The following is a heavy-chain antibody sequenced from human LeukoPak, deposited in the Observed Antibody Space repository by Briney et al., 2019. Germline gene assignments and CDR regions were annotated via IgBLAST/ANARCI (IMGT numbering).Heavy chain of an antibody. D-gene: IGHD3-3*01. CDR2: INHSGST. J-gene: IGHJ4*02. CDR1: GGSFSGYY. Sequence: SETLSLTXAVYGGSFSGYYWSWIRQPPGKGLEWIGEINHSGSTNYNPSLKSRVTISVDTSKNQFSLKLSSVTAADTAVYYCARGFWQGDYWGQGTLVTVSS. V-gene: IGHV4-34*01. CDR3: ARGFWQGDY.